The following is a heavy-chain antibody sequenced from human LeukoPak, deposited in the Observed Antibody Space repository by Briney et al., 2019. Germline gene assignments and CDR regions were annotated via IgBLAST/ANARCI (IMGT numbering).Heavy chain of an antibody. Sequence: PSETLSLTCTVSGGSISSYYWSWIRQPPGKGLEWIGYIYYSGSTNYNPSLKSRVTISVDTSKNQFSLKLSSVTAADTAVYYCARRPLPAAADYWGQGTLVTVSS. CDR1: GGSISSYY. V-gene: IGHV4-59*08. CDR3: ARRPLPAAADY. J-gene: IGHJ4*02. CDR2: IYYSGST. D-gene: IGHD2-2*01.